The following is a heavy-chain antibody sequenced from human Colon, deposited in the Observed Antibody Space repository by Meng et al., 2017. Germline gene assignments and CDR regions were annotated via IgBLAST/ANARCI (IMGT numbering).Heavy chain of an antibody. Sequence: QGQLVQSGAEVKKPGSSVKVSCKASGGTFSRYTISLVRQAPGQGLEWMGRIIPILGIANYAQKFQGRVTITADKSTSTAYMELSSLTFEDTAVYFCARGRGNQPLFDFWGQGTLVTVSS. CDR3: ARGRGNQPLFDF. J-gene: IGHJ4*02. V-gene: IGHV1-69*02. CDR1: GGTFSRYT. CDR2: IIPILGIA. D-gene: IGHD2/OR15-2a*01.